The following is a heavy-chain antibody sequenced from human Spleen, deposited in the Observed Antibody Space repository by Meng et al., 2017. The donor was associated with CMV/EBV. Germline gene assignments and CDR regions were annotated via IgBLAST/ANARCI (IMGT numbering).Heavy chain of an antibody. CDR3: AREPTRYSYGHEDY. J-gene: IGHJ4*02. V-gene: IGHV1-2*02. CDR2: INPDSGDT. D-gene: IGHD5-18*01. CDR1: GYTFTAHY. Sequence: ASVKVSCKASGYTFTAHYMNWVRKAPGQGLEWMGWINPDSGDTHYAQKFQGRVSMTRDTSTSTVYMELSRLRSDDTAVYYCAREPTRYSYGHEDYWGQGTLVTVSS.